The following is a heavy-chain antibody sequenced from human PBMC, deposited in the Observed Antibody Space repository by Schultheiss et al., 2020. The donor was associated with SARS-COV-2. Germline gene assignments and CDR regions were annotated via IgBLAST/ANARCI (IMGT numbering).Heavy chain of an antibody. CDR1: GFSLSTSGVG. V-gene: IGHV2-5*02. J-gene: IGHJ6*03. Sequence: SGPTLVKPTQTLTLTCTFSGFSLSTSGVGVGWIRQPPGKALEWLALIYWDDDKRYSPSLKSRLTITKDTSKNQVVLTMTNMDPVDTATYYCAHSAHYDFWSGYYRSYYYMDVWGKGTTVTVSS. D-gene: IGHD3-3*01. CDR3: AHSAHYDFWSGYYRSYYYMDV. CDR2: IYWDDDK.